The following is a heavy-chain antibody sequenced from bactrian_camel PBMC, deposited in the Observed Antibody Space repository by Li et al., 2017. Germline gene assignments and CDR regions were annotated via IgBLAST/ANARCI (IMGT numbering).Heavy chain of an antibody. CDR2: IYSDGSGT. CDR1: GLTFSNWG. Sequence: QLVESGGDLVQPGGSLRLSCIVSGLTFSNWGMAWVRQVPGKGLEWVANIYSDGSGTDYSDSVKGRFTISRDNAQNMVYLQLNSLKTEDTAVYYCTAVSGYWGQGTQVTVS. V-gene: IGHV3S6*01. D-gene: IGHD3*01. J-gene: IGHJ6*01. CDR3: TAVSGY.